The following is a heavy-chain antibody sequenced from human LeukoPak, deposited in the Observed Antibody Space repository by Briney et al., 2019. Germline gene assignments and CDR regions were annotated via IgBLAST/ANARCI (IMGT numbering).Heavy chain of an antibody. CDR2: IIPIFGTA. CDR1: GGTFSSYA. D-gene: IGHD5-12*01. Sequence: GASVKVSCKASGGTFSSYAISWVRQAPGQGLEWMGGIIPIFGTANYAQKFQGRVTITADESTSTAYMELSSLRSEDTAVYYCARDGGGYDAGAHFDYWGQGTLVTVSS. V-gene: IGHV1-69*13. CDR3: ARDGGGYDAGAHFDY. J-gene: IGHJ4*02.